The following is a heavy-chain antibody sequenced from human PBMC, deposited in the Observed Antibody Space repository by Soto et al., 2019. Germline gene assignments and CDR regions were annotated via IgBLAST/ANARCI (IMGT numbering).Heavy chain of an antibody. CDR3: ARILYDILTGDYYMDV. D-gene: IGHD3-9*01. CDR1: GYTFTGYY. V-gene: IGHV1-2*04. CDR2: INPNSGGT. Sequence: ASVKVSCKASGYTFTGYYMHWVRQAPGQGLEWMGWINPNSGGTNYAQKFQGWVTMTRNTSISTAYMELSSLRSEDTAVYYCARILYDILTGDYYMDVWGKGTTVTVS. J-gene: IGHJ6*03.